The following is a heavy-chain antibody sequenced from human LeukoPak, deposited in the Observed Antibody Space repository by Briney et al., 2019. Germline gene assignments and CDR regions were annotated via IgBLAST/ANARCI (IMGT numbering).Heavy chain of an antibody. V-gene: IGHV3-21*01. CDR3: ARAGAVAGNDY. Sequence: GGSLRLSCAASGFTFSSYSMNWVRQAPGXGLEWVSSISSSSSYIYYADSVKGRFTISRDNAKNSLYLQMNSLRAEDTAVYYCARAGAVAGNDYWGQGTLVTVSS. J-gene: IGHJ4*02. CDR1: GFTFSSYS. CDR2: ISSSSSYI. D-gene: IGHD6-19*01.